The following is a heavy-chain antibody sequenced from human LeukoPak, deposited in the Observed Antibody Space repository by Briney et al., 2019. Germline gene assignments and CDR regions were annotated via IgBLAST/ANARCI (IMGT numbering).Heavy chain of an antibody. D-gene: IGHD3-9*01. J-gene: IGHJ4*02. CDR2: ISYDGSNK. V-gene: IGHV3-30*04. CDR1: GFTFSSYA. CDR3: ARPETYYDILTGYYLPGIDY. Sequence: GRSLRLSCAASGFTFSSYAMHWVRQAPGKGLEWVAVISYDGSNKYYADSVKGRFTISRDNSKNTLYLQMNSLRAEDTAVYYCARPETYYDILTGYYLPGIDYWGQGTLVTVFS.